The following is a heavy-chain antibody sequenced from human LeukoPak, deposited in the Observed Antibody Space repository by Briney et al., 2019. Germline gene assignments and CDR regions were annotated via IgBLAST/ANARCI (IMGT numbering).Heavy chain of an antibody. D-gene: IGHD3-22*01. CDR3: AKDSHTWRKITMIVVVTDAFDI. CDR1: GFTFSSYA. CDR2: ISGSGGST. Sequence: GGSLRLSCAASGFTFSSYAMSWVRQAPGKGLEWVSAISGSGGSTYYADSVKGRFTISRDNSKNTLYLQMNSLRAEDTAVYYCAKDSHTWRKITMIVVVTDAFDIWGQGTMVTVSS. J-gene: IGHJ3*02. V-gene: IGHV3-23*01.